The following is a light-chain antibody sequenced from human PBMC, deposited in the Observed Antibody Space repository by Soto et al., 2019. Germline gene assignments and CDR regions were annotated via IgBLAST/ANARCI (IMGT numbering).Light chain of an antibody. J-gene: IGKJ2*01. CDR3: QQSFSTPTT. V-gene: IGKV1-39*01. CDR2: MAS. Sequence: DIPMTQSPSSLSASVGDRVTITCRASQSISSYLNWYQQKLGKGPKLLIYMASSLQSGVPSRFSGSGSGTDFTLTISSLQPEDFATYYCQQSFSTPTTFGQGTKLEIK. CDR1: QSISSY.